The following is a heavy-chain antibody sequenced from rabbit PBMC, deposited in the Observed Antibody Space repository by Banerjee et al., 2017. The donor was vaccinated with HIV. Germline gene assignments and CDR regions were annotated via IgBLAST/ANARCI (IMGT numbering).Heavy chain of an antibody. J-gene: IGHJ4*01. CDR1: GFDFSSNA. Sequence: QEQLEESGGDLVKPEGSLTLTCTASGFDFSSNAMCWVRQAPGKGLEWIGCIYTGSGNTYYASWAKGRFTISKTSSTTVTLQMTSLTAADTASYFCARDLAGVIGWNFNLWGPGTLVTVS. D-gene: IGHD4-1*01. CDR2: IYTGSGNT. CDR3: ARDLAGVIGWNFNL. V-gene: IGHV1S45*01.